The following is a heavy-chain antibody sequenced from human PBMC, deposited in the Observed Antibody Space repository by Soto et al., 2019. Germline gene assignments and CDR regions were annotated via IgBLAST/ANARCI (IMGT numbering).Heavy chain of an antibody. Sequence: EVQLVESGGGLVQPGRSLRLSCEVSGFTFEGYAMHWVRQAPGKGLEWVSGISWDGGSLGYADSVKGRFTISRDNAKNSLYLQMNSLSAEDTALYFCAKLYLQYSSSSGNPIDYWGQGTLVTVSS. V-gene: IGHV3-9*01. CDR1: GFTFEGYA. CDR2: ISWDGGSL. D-gene: IGHD6-6*01. J-gene: IGHJ4*02. CDR3: AKLYLQYSSSSGNPIDY.